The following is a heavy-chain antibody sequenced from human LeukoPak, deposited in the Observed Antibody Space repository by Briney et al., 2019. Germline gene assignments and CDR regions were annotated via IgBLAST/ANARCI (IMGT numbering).Heavy chain of an antibody. CDR2: ISAYNGNT. V-gene: IGHV1-18*01. CDR3: ARDRLTIVVVRFSDGDAFDI. CDR1: GYTFTSYG. D-gene: IGHD3-22*01. Sequence: ASEKVSCKASGYTFTSYGISWVRQAPGQGLEWMGWISAYNGNTSYAQKLQGRVTMTTDTSTSTVYMELSSLRSEDTAVYYCARDRLTIVVVRFSDGDAFDIWGQGTMVTVSS. J-gene: IGHJ3*02.